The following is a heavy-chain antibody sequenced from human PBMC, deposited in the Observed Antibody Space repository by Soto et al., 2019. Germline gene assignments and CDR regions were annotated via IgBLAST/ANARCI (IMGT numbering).Heavy chain of an antibody. CDR2: IYSGVST. CDR1: GFTFSSND. V-gene: IGHV3-53*01. J-gene: IGHJ3*01. CDR3: ATRPLLPGAP. D-gene: IGHD3-22*01. Sequence: EVQLVESGGGLIQPGGSLRLSCAASGFTFSSNDMNCVRQAPGKGLEWVSLIYSGVSTYYADSVKGRFTISRDNSKNTLYLQMSSLRAEDTAVYYCATRPLLPGAPWGQGTMVTVSS.